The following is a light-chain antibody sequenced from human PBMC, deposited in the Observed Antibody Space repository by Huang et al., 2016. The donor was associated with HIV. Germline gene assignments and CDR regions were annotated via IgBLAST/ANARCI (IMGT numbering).Light chain of an antibody. CDR2: GTS. Sequence: DIQLTQSPSSLSASVGDRVTIICLSSQGISKSLDWYQQKPGKAPKLLRYGTSKLESGVPSRFRGSGSGTHYTLTISTLQREDLATYYCQQYQSVPWTFGQGTKVAI. J-gene: IGKJ1*01. CDR3: QQYQSVPWT. CDR1: QGISKS. V-gene: IGKV1-NL1*01.